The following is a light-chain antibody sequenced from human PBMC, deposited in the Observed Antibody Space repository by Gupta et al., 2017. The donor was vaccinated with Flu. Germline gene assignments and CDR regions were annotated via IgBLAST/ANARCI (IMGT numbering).Light chain of an antibody. CDR3: HVWDSSSDHGV. CDR1: NIAMKS. Sequence: SYVLTQPPSVSMAPGQTAKITCGGDNIAMKSVHRYQQRPGQAPLLVVYDDRHRPSGIPERFSGSNSGNTATLTISRLEAGDEADYYCHVWDSSSDHGVFGGGTKLTVL. V-gene: IGLV3-21*02. CDR2: DDR. J-gene: IGLJ3*02.